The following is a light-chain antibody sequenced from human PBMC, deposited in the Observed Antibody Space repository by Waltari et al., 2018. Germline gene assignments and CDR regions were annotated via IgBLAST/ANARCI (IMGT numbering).Light chain of an antibody. V-gene: IGKV4-1*01. CDR2: WAS. CDR1: QSVLYSSNNKTY. Sequence: DIVMTQSPDSLAVSLGERAIITCKSSQSVLYSSNNKTYLAGYQQKPGQPPKLLIYWASTRELGVPDRFSGSGSGTDFTLTINSLQAEDVAVYYCQQYVVIPWTFGQGTKVEVK. J-gene: IGKJ1*01. CDR3: QQYVVIPWT.